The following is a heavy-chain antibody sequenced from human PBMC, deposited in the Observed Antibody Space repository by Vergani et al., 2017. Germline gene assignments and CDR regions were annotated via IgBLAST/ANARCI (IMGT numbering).Heavy chain of an antibody. J-gene: IGHJ4*02. V-gene: IGHV5-51*01. CDR3: AREQGYGSSTSCSDGIDY. CDR2: IYPGDSDT. CDR1: GYSFTSYW. D-gene: IGHD2-2*01. Sequence: EVQLVQSGAEVRKPGESLKISCKGSGYSFTSYWIGWVRQMPGEGLEWMGIIYPGDSDTRYSPSSQGQVTISADKSISTAYLQWSSLKTSDTGMYYCAREQGYGSSTSCSDGIDYWGQGTLVTVSS.